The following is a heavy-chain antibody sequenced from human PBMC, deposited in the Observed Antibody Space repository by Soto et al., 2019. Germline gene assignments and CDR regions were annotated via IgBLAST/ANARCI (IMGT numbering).Heavy chain of an antibody. V-gene: IGHV1-2*02. J-gene: IGHJ6*02. Sequence: VASVKVSCKASGYTFTGYYMHWVRQAPGQGLEWMGWINPNSGGTNYAQKFQGRVTMTRDTSISTAYMELSRLRSDDTAVYYCARIVGATYYYYYGMDVWGQGTTVTVSS. CDR2: INPNSGGT. CDR1: GYTFTGYY. CDR3: ARIVGATYYYYYGMDV. D-gene: IGHD1-26*01.